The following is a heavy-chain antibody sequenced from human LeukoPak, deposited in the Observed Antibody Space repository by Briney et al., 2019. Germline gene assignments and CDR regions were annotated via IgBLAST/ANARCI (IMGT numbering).Heavy chain of an antibody. CDR3: ARARPYYYDSSGSSWFDP. CDR1: GGSFSGYY. CDR2: INHSGST. V-gene: IGHV4-34*01. J-gene: IGHJ5*02. D-gene: IGHD3-22*01. Sequence: SETLSLTCAVYGGSFSGYYWSWIRQPPGKGLEWIGEINHSGSTNYNPSLKSRVTISVDTSKNQFSLKLSSVPAADTAVYYCARARPYYYDSSGSSWFDPWGQGTLVTVSS.